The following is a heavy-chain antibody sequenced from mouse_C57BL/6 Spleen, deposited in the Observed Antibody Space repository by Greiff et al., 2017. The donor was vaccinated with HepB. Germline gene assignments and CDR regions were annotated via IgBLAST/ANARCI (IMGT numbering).Heavy chain of an antibody. CDR2: IDPENGDT. J-gene: IGHJ3*01. Sequence: EVQLQQSGAELVRPGASVKLSCTASGFNIKDDYMHWVKQRPEQGLEWIGWIDPENGDTEYGSKFQGKATITADTSSNTAYLQLSSLTSEDTAVYYCTSYYYGSSYPFAYWGQGTLVTVSA. CDR3: TSYYYGSSYPFAY. D-gene: IGHD1-1*01. CDR1: GFNIKDDY. V-gene: IGHV14-4*01.